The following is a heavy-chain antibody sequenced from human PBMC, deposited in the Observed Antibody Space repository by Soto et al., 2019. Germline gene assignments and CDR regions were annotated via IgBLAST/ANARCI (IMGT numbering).Heavy chain of an antibody. D-gene: IGHD3-22*01. CDR3: AKSFYDKSGYYGLLDY. Sequence: GGSLRLSCSASGFTFNSYGIHWVRQAPGKGLEWVAVISYDGTNKYYADFVKGRFTISRDNSKNTLYLQMISLRAEDTAVYYCAKSFYDKSGYYGLLDYWGQGTLVTVSS. CDR2: ISYDGTNK. J-gene: IGHJ4*02. V-gene: IGHV3-30*18. CDR1: GFTFNSYG.